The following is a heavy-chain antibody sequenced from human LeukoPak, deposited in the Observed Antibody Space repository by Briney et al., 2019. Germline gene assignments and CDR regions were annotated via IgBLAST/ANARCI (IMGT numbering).Heavy chain of an antibody. J-gene: IGHJ4*02. V-gene: IGHV3-30*18. CDR2: ISYDGSNK. CDR1: GFTFSSYG. CDR3: AKVQDYYGSGVGFDY. D-gene: IGHD3-10*01. Sequence: GGSLGLSCAASGFTFSSYGMHWVRQAPGKGLEWVAVISYDGSNKYYADSVKGRFTISRDNSKNTLYLQMNSLRAEDTAVYYCAKVQDYYGSGVGFDYWGQGTLVTVSS.